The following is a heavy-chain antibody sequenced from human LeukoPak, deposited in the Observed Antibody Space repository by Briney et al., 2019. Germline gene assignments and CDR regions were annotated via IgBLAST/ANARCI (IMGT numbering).Heavy chain of an antibody. D-gene: IGHD6-6*01. J-gene: IGHJ6*03. Sequence: SETLSLTCAVYGGSFSGYYWSWIRQPPGKGLEWIGEINHSGSTNYNPSLKSRVTISVDTSKNQFSLKLSSVTAADTAVHYCARVRQLVGIYYYYYYMDVWGKGTTVTVSS. CDR2: INHSGST. CDR3: ARVRQLVGIYYYYYYMDV. V-gene: IGHV4-34*01. CDR1: GGSFSGYY.